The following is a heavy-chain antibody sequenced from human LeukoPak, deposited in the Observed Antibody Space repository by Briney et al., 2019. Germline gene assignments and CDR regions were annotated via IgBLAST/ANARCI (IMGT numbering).Heavy chain of an antibody. CDR1: GFPFSSHG. Sequence: PGGSLRLSCVASGFPFSSHGMHRVRQAPDKGLEWVSFIQYDEGNKFYAASVRGRFTISRDISRNTLYLQMNSLRAEDTAVYFCAKDNPVLDYWGQGTLVTVSS. V-gene: IGHV3-30*02. J-gene: IGHJ4*02. CDR3: AKDNPVLDY. D-gene: IGHD3-10*02. CDR2: IQYDEGNK.